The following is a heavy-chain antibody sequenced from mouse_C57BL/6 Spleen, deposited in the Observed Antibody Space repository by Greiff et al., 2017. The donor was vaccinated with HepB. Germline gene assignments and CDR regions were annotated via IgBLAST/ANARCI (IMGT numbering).Heavy chain of an antibody. CDR1: GYTFTSYW. D-gene: IGHD2-5*01. J-gene: IGHJ2*01. CDR3: ARTYSNYGDY. CDR2: IYPSDSET. V-gene: IGHV1-61*01. Sequence: QLQQSGAELVRPGSSVKLSCKASGYTFTSYWMDWVKQRPGQGLEWIGNIYPSDSETHYNQKFKDKATLTVDKSSSTAYMQLSSLTSEDSAVYYCARTYSNYGDYWGQGTTLTVSS.